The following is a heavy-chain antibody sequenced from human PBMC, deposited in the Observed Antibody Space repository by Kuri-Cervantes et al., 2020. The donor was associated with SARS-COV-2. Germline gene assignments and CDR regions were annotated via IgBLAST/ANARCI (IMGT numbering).Heavy chain of an antibody. CDR2: ISRSSYI. V-gene: IGHV3-21*01. J-gene: IGHJ6*02. CDR3: ARPGSLRGIIREDQYGLDV. Sequence: GESLKISCAASGLPFNFNSYSMNWVRQAPGKGLEWVSSISRSSYIFYADSVKGRFTISRDNAKNSLYLQMNSLRAEDTAVYYCARPGSLRGIIREDQYGLDVWGQGTTVTVSS. D-gene: IGHD3-10*01. CDR1: GLPFNFNSYS.